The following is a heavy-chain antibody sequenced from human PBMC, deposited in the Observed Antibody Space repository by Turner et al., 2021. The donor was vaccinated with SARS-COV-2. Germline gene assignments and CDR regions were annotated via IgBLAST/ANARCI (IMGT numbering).Heavy chain of an antibody. CDR3: ARHQGSTSGYDHGMNV. J-gene: IGHJ6*02. Sequence: QLQLQESGPGLVKSSETLSLTCTVSGGSISSKSWSWIRQSPGRGLEWIGYFYKIGSIDYNPTLRSRVTISVDTSKNQLSLNLISMTAADTAVYYCARHQGSTSGYDHGMNVWGQGTAVIVSS. D-gene: IGHD1-1*01. CDR2: FYKIGSI. V-gene: IGHV4-59*08. CDR1: GGSISSKS.